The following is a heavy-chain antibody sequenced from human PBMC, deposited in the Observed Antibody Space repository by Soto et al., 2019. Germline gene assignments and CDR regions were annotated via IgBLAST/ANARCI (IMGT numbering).Heavy chain of an antibody. V-gene: IGHV4-59*01. Sequence: LSLTCTVSGGSISSYYWSWIRQPPGKGLEWIGYIYYYGSTNYNPSLKSRVTISVDTSKNQFSLKLSSVTAADTAVYYCASSNKAAAGFYYYGMXVWGRGTTVTVSS. CDR1: GGSISSYY. J-gene: IGHJ6*02. CDR3: ASSNKAAAGFYYYGMXV. D-gene: IGHD6-13*01. CDR2: IYYYGST.